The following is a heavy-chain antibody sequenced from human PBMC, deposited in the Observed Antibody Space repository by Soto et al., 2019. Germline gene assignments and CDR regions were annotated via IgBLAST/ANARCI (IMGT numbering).Heavy chain of an antibody. D-gene: IGHD1-1*01. CDR3: VRDGTKTLRDWFDP. J-gene: IGHJ5*02. Sequence: SETLSLTCTVSGASISGLYWSWIRKSAGKGLGWIGRIYATGTTDYNPSLKSRVMMSVDTSKKQFSLKLRSVTAADTAVYYCVRDGTKTLRDWFDPWGQGISVTVSS. CDR1: GASISGLY. V-gene: IGHV4-4*07. CDR2: IYATGTT.